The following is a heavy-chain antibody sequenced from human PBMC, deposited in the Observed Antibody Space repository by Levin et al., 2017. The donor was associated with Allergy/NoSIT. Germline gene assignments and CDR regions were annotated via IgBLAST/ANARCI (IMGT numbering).Heavy chain of an antibody. J-gene: IGHJ4*02. CDR1: GFTFSSYS. Sequence: GGSLRLSCAASGFTFSSYSMNWVRQAPGKGLEWVSYISSSSSTIYYADSVKGRFTISRDNAKNSLYLQMNSLRAEDTAVYYCARDNGYFDWLNPGGVDYWGQGTLVTVSS. D-gene: IGHD3-9*01. V-gene: IGHV3-48*01. CDR3: ARDNGYFDWLNPGGVDY. CDR2: ISSSSSTI.